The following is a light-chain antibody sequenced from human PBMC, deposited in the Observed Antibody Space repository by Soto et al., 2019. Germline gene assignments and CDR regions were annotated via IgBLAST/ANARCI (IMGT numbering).Light chain of an antibody. J-gene: IGKJ1*01. Sequence: DIQMTQSPSTLSASVGDRVTITCRASQRISSWLAWYQQKPGKAPKLLIYAASTLEGGVPSRFSGSGSGTEFTLTISSLQPDDFATYYCQQYNIYWTFGQGTKVEMK. CDR2: AAS. V-gene: IGKV1-5*01. CDR1: QRISSW. CDR3: QQYNIYWT.